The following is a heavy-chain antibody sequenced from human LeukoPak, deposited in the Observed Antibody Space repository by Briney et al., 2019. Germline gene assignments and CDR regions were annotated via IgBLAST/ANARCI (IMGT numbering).Heavy chain of an antibody. D-gene: IGHD2-15*01. CDR3: ARGGRYCSGGSCRSWFDP. CDR1: GYTFTGYY. CDR2: INPNSGGT. J-gene: IGHJ5*02. V-gene: IGHV1-2*02. Sequence: ASVTVSCKASGYTFTGYYMHWVRQAPGQGLEWMGWINPNSGGTNYAQKFQGRVTMTRDTSISTAYMELSGLRSDDTAVYYCARGGRYCSGGSCRSWFDPWGQGTLVTVSS.